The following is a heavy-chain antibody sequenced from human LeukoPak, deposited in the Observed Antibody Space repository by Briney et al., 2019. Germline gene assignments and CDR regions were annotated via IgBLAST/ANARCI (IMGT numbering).Heavy chain of an antibody. J-gene: IGHJ4*02. CDR3: ARDLGQSSSWKIIYFDY. CDR2: IKQDGSEK. Sequence: VGSLRLSCAASGFTFSSYWMSWVRQAPGKGLEWVANIKQDGSEKYYVDSVKGRFTISRDNAKNSLYLQMDSRRGEDTAVYYCARDLGQSSSWKIIYFDYWGQGTLVTVSS. V-gene: IGHV3-7*03. CDR1: GFTFSSYW. D-gene: IGHD6-13*01.